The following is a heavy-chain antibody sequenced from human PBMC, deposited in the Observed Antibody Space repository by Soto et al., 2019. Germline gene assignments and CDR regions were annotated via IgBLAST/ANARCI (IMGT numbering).Heavy chain of an antibody. V-gene: IGHV4-31*02. CDR3: AQALVFTGGDGFDI. CDR1: GGSITTGDRY. Sequence: QVRLQEWGPGLVKPSQTLSLKCSVSGGSITTGDRYWSWIRQLPGTGLEWIGDSSYSGNTYYNASLKSRVTVSVEAAKNQFSLKLSSVTAADTAVYYFAQALVFTGGDGFDIWGQGRLVTVSS. CDR2: SSYSGNT. D-gene: IGHD1-1*01. J-gene: IGHJ3*02.